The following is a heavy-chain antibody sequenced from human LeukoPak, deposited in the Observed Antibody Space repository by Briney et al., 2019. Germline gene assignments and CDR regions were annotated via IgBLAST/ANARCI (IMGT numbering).Heavy chain of an antibody. CDR3: ARGLSFGVAYGDY. CDR2: VSTAGTNQ. J-gene: IGHJ4*02. CDR1: GFTFRSYA. V-gene: IGHV3-30-3*01. D-gene: IGHD3-3*01. Sequence: GGSPRLSCAASGFTFRSYAMHWVRQAPGKGLEWVAVVSTAGTNQFYADSVKGRFTISRDNSKNTLYLHMSSLRVEDTAVYYCARGLSFGVAYGDYWGQGTLLTVSS.